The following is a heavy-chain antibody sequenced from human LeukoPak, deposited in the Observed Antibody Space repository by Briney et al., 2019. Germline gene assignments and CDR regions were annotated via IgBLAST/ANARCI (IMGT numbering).Heavy chain of an antibody. J-gene: IGHJ6*03. CDR1: GFTFSDYY. V-gene: IGHV3-11*04. CDR2: ISSGGSNK. Sequence: GGSLRLSCTASGFTFSDYYMSWIRQAPGKGLEWVSYISSGGSNKYYADSMKGRFTVSRDNAKNTLYLQMNSLRAEDTAVYYCARALDYYYYMDVWGKGTTVTVSS. CDR3: ARALDYYYYMDV.